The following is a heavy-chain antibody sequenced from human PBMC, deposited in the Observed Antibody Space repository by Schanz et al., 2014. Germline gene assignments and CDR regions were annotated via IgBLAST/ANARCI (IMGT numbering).Heavy chain of an antibody. CDR2: IYTIGST. D-gene: IGHD1-26*01. CDR1: GFSVSNTY. J-gene: IGHJ4*02. Sequence: EVQLAESGGGLIQPGGSLRLSCAVSGFSVSNTYMSWVRQAPGKGLEWVSTIYTIGSTYYADSVKGRFTVSRDNAKSTLFLQMDSLRPEDTAIYYCAKEWSPSFWGQGTLVTVSS. V-gene: IGHV3-66*03. CDR3: AKEWSPSF.